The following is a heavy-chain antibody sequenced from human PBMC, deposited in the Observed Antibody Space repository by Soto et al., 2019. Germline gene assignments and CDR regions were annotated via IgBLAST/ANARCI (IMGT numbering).Heavy chain of an antibody. D-gene: IGHD3-10*01. CDR1: GYPFTSFG. V-gene: IGHV1-18*01. CDR3: ARHRGSIHWYYFLDY. Sequence: QVQLVQSGAEVRKPGASVKVSCKASGYPFTSFGISWVRQAPGQGLEWMGWISGFNGTTNYAPSLQGRVTMTTDTSSNTAYMQLTSLRSDDTGVYYCARHRGSIHWYYFLDYWGPGTQVTVSS. J-gene: IGHJ4*02. CDR2: ISGFNGTT.